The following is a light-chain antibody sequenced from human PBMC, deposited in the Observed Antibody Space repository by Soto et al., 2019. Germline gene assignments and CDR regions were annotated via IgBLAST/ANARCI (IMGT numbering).Light chain of an antibody. CDR1: QSVSSN. CDR2: DAS. Sequence: EIVLTQSPATLSLSPGERATLSCRASQSVSSNLAWYQQKAGQAPRLLIYDASNRATGIPARFSGSGSGTDFTLTISSLEPADFAVYYCQQRSNWPLTFGGGTKVEIK. V-gene: IGKV3-11*01. J-gene: IGKJ4*01. CDR3: QQRSNWPLT.